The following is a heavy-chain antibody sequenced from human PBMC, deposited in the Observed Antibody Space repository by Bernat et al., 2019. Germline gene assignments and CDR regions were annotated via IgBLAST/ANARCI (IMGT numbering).Heavy chain of an antibody. J-gene: IGHJ3*02. CDR1: GFTVSSNY. CDR3: ARDSQRGLGAIDI. CDR2: IYSGGST. Sequence: EVQLVESGGGLIQPGGSLRLSCAASGFTVSSNYMSWVRQSPGKGLEWVSVIYSGGSTYYADSVKGRFTISRDNSKNTLYLQMNSLRAEDTAVYYCARDSQRGLGAIDIWGQGTMVTVSS. V-gene: IGHV3-53*01. D-gene: IGHD3-16*01.